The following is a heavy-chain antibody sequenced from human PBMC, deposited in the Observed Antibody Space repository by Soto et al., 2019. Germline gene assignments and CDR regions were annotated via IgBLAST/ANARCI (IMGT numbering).Heavy chain of an antibody. Sequence: PLETLSHTCTVSGGSSSSSSYYWGWIRKPPGKGLEWIGSIYYSGSTYYNPSLKSRVTISVDTSKNQFSLKLSSVTAADTAVYYCSSNLVAGTLFRYYYYGMDVWGQGTTVTVSS. CDR3: SSNLVAGTLFRYYYYGMDV. V-gene: IGHV4-39*01. CDR1: GGSSSSSSYY. D-gene: IGHD6-19*01. J-gene: IGHJ6*02. CDR2: IYYSGST.